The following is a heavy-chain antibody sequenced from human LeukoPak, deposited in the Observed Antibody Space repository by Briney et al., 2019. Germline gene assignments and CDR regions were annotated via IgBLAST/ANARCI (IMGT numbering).Heavy chain of an antibody. CDR3: ARETAYSSSPYYYGMDV. J-gene: IGHJ6*02. D-gene: IGHD6-6*01. Sequence: GSSVKVSCKASGGTLSSYAISWVRQAPGQGLEWMGRIIPILGIANYAQKFQGRVTITADKSTSTAYMELSSLRSEDTAVYYCARETAYSSSPYYYGMDVWGQGTTVTVSS. V-gene: IGHV1-69*04. CDR2: IIPILGIA. CDR1: GGTLSSYA.